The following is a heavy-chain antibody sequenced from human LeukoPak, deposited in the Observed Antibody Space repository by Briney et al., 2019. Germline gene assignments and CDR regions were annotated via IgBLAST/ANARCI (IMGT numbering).Heavy chain of an antibody. CDR2: IDPSDSYT. J-gene: IGHJ4*02. Sequence: GESLQISCKGSGCRFTSYWISWVRQLPGKGLEWMGRIDPSDSYTNYSPSFQGHVTISADKSISTAYLQWSSLKASDTAMYYCARAPMVRGVSPDYWGQGTLVTVSS. V-gene: IGHV5-10-1*01. CDR3: ARAPMVRGVSPDY. CDR1: GCRFTSYW. D-gene: IGHD3-10*01.